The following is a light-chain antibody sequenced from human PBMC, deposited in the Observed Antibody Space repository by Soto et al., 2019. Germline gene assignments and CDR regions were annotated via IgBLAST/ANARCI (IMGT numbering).Light chain of an antibody. V-gene: IGKV3-15*01. CDR2: DTS. CDR1: QSVSNY. J-gene: IGKJ5*01. Sequence: EIVLTQSPATLPLSPGERATLSCRASQSVSNYLAWYQKKPGRAPRLLIYDTSTRATGIPARFSGSGSGTEFTLTISSLQSEDFAVYYCQQYSNWPPITFGQGTRLEIK. CDR3: QQYSNWPPIT.